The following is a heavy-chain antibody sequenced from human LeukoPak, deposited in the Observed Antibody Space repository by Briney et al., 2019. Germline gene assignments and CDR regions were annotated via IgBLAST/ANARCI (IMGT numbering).Heavy chain of an antibody. CDR3: ARGPPNWGYDY. Sequence: GASVKVSFKASGYTFTSYDFNWVRQATGQRPEWMGWMSPNSGDTGYAQKFQDRVTMTRNTSISTAYMELSSLRSDDTAVYYCARGPPNWGYDYWGPGTLATVSS. V-gene: IGHV1-8*01. J-gene: IGHJ4*02. CDR1: GYTFTSYD. CDR2: MSPNSGDT. D-gene: IGHD7-27*01.